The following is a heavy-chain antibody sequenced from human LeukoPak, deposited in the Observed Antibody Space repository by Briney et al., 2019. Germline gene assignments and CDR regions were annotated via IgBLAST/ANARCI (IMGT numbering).Heavy chain of an antibody. V-gene: IGHV3-74*01. CDR3: ARTGIAVAGLIHFDY. CDR2: INPDGSTT. J-gene: IGHJ4*02. D-gene: IGHD6-19*01. CDR1: GFAFRNYW. Sequence: GGSLRLSCVASGFAFRNYWMYWVRQGPGKGLVWLSRINPDGSTTTYADSVKGRFTISRDNAKNSLYLQMNSLRAEDTAVYYCARTGIAVAGLIHFDYWGQGTLVTVSS.